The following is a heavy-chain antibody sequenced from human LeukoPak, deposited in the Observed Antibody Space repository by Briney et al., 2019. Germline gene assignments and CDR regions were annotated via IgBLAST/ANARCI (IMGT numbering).Heavy chain of an antibody. CDR1: GGSISSSSYY. V-gene: IGHV4-39*01. CDR2: INHSGST. Sequence: SETLSLTCIVSGGSISSSSYYWTWIRQPPGKGLEWIGEINHSGSTNYNPSLKSRVTISVDTSKNQFSLKLSSVTAADTSVYYCARQGRGEVGEFGGFDIWGQGTMVTVSS. CDR3: ARQGRGEVGEFGGFDI. J-gene: IGHJ3*02. D-gene: IGHD3-10*01.